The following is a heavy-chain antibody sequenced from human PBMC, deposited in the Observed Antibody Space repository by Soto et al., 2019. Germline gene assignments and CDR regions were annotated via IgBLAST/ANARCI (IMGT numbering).Heavy chain of an antibody. D-gene: IGHD3-16*01. V-gene: IGHV3-7*01. CDR3: ARMEKTGNGGRGYFDY. CDR2: IKEDGSEK. CDR1: GLFLSSAW. Sequence: GSFILSCAASGLFLSSAWMSWVLQAPGKGLEWVANIKEDGSEKYYVDSVKGRFTISRDNAMNSLYLQISSLRAEDRAVYFCARMEKTGNGGRGYFDYWGQGTPVTVSS. J-gene: IGHJ4*02.